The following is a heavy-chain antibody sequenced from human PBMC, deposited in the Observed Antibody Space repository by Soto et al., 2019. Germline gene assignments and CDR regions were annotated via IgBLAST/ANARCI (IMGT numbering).Heavy chain of an antibody. V-gene: IGHV4-39*01. CDR2: IFYSGTT. D-gene: IGHD4-17*01. Sequence: SETLSLTCTASGYTISSSDYYWCWILHPPGRGLEWIGNIFYSGTTYYNPSLKSRVTISVDTSRNQFSLKLSSVTAADTAVYYCASRTDYGDYSDAFDFWCHGSMLTV. CDR3: ASRTDYGDYSDAFDF. CDR1: GYTISSSDYY. J-gene: IGHJ3*01.